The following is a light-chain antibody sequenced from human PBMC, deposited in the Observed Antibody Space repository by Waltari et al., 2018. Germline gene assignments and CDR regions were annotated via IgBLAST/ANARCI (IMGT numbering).Light chain of an antibody. CDR3: AAWDDSLSGWV. J-gene: IGLJ3*02. CDR1: NHNIVTNS. CDR2: RNK. Sequence: QSALTQPPSASGTPGQRVTLPCSGRNHNIVTNSVYRYQPLPGTAPKLLIDRNKQRPSGVPDRFSASTSGASASLAISGLRPEDEAHYYCAAWDDSLSGWVFGGGTKLTVL. V-gene: IGLV1-47*01.